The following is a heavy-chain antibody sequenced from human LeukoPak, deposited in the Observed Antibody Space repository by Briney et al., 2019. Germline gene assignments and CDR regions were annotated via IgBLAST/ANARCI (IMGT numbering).Heavy chain of an antibody. CDR1: GGSSSGFY. J-gene: IGHJ4*02. Sequence: KPSETLSLTCAVYGGSSSGFYWSWIRQPPGKGLEWIGEIYHSGSSNYNPSLKSRVTISVDTSKNQFSLKLTSVTAADTAVYYCARGDYGSGIYIDSWGRGTLVTVSS. CDR3: ARGDYGSGIYIDS. D-gene: IGHD3-10*01. V-gene: IGHV4-34*01. CDR2: IYHSGSS.